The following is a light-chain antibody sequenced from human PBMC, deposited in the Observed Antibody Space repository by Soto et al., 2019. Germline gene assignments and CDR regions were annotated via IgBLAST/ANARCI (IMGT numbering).Light chain of an antibody. CDR1: QSISTW. CDR2: AAS. J-gene: IGKJ2*01. CDR3: QQYNDSFRYT. V-gene: IGKV1-5*03. Sequence: DIQMTQSPSTLSASVGDRVTITCRARQSISTWLAWYQQKPGTAPKLLSYAASTLETGVPSRFSGSRSGTEFTLTVSSLQPDDFATYYCQQYNDSFRYTFGQGTKLEIK.